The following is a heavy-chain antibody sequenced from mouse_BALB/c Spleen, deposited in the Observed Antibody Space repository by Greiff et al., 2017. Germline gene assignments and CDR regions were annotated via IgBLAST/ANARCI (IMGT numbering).Heavy chain of an antibody. CDR2: IRNKANGYTT. CDR3: ARDTVKAMDY. CDR1: GFTFTDYY. D-gene: IGHD1-1*01. Sequence: EVQGVESGGGLVQPGGSLRLSCATSGFTFTDYYMSWVRQPPGKALEWLGFIRNKANGYTTEYSASVKGRFTISRDNSQSILYLQMNTLRAEDSATYYCARDTVKAMDYWGQGTSVTVSS. J-gene: IGHJ4*01. V-gene: IGHV7-3*02.